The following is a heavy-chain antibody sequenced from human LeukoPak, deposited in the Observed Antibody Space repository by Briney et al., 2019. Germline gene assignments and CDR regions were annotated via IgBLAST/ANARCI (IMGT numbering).Heavy chain of an antibody. Sequence: GGPLRLSCAASGFTFSDYYMIWIRQAPGKGREWVSYISSSGSTIYYADSVKGRFTISRDNAKNSLYLQMNSLRAEDTAVYYCAREGAARPVYYWGQGTLVTVSS. CDR3: AREGAARPVYY. D-gene: IGHD6-6*01. CDR1: GFTFSDYY. V-gene: IGHV3-11*01. CDR2: ISSSGSTI. J-gene: IGHJ4*02.